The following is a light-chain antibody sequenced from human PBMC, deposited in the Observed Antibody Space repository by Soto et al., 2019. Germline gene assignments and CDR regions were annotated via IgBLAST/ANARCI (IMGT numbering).Light chain of an antibody. CDR1: QNINSD. V-gene: IGKV1-5*03. J-gene: IGKJ1*01. CDR2: RAS. CDR3: QKHNNYWT. Sequence: DVQMTQSPSTLSASVGDRVTITCRASQNINSDLAWYQQKPGKAPQLLIYRASSLESGVPSRFSGSGSGTEVTLTTTSLQPDDFATYYCQKHNNYWTFGLGTRVDIK.